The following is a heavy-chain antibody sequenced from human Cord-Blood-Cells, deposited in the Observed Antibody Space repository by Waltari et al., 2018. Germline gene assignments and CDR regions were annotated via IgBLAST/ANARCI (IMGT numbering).Heavy chain of an antibody. D-gene: IGHD3-10*01. CDR3: ARIHFTMVRGPYYFDY. V-gene: IGHV2-26*01. CDR1: GFSLSNARMG. J-gene: IGHJ4*02. CDR2: IFSNDEK. Sequence: QVTLKESGPVLVKPTAPLTLTRTVSGFSLSNARMGVSWIRQPPGKALEWLAHIFSNDEKSYSTSLKSRLTISKDTSKSQVVLTMTNMDPVDTATYYCARIHFTMVRGPYYFDYWGQGTLVTVSS.